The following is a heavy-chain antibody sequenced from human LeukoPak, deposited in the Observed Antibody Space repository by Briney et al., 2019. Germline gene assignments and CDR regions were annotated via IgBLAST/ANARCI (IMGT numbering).Heavy chain of an antibody. CDR1: GFTFDDCA. J-gene: IGHJ4*02. D-gene: IGHD3-3*01. CDR2: INWSGDTV. CDR3: ARVTRTIFGVVSPYFDY. Sequence: PGGSLRLSCVASGFTFDDCAMHWVRQAPGKGLEWVSSINWSGDTVAYADSVKGHFTISRDNAKNTLYLQMNSLRAEDTAVYYCARVTRTIFGVVSPYFDYWGQGTLVTVSS. V-gene: IGHV3-9*01.